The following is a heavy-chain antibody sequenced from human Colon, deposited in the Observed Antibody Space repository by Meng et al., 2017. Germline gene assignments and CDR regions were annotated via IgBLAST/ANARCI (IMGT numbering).Heavy chain of an antibody. J-gene: IGHJ1*01. D-gene: IGHD1-14*01. CDR2: IGAYIGTK. V-gene: IGHV1-18*01. CDR1: ASEFSRDS. CDR3: AREKGTGGGDLDA. Sequence: QVQLVQSGAEVKKPGASVKVACKASASEFSRDSSSWGRQAPGQGLEWMGWIGAYIGTKTYVQKFQDRVTMTTNTSPSTTYMERRSLTSDDTAVCYGAREKGTGGGDLDAWGQGTLVTVSS.